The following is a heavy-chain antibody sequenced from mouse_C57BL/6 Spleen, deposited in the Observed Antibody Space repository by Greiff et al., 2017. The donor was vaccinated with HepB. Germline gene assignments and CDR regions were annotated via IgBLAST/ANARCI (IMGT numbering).Heavy chain of an antibody. J-gene: IGHJ4*01. D-gene: IGHD4-1*01. Sequence: VQLQQSGAELVRPGTSVKLSCKASGYTFTSYWMHWVKQRPGQGLEWIGVIDPSDSYTNYNQKFKGKATLTVDTSSSTAYMQLSSLTSEDSAVYYCARDLTGTRGNAMDYWGQGTSVTVSS. CDR3: ARDLTGTRGNAMDY. CDR2: IDPSDSYT. CDR1: GYTFTSYW. V-gene: IGHV1-59*01.